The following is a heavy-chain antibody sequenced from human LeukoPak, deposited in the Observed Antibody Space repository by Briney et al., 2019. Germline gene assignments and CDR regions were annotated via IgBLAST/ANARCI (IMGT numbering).Heavy chain of an antibody. Sequence: PGGSLRLSCAASGFTFSSYGTHWVRQAPGKGLEWVTVIWVDGINKYYADSVRGRFTISRDNSKNTLYLEMNSLRTEDTAVYYCVRERGPFDGFDIWGQGTMVTVSS. CDR3: VRERGPFDGFDI. V-gene: IGHV3-33*01. CDR1: GFTFSSYG. J-gene: IGHJ3*02. CDR2: IWVDGINK.